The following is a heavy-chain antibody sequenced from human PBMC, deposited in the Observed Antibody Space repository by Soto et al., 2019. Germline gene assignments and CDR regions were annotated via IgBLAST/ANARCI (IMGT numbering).Heavy chain of an antibody. CDR3: ARASHFYTVTVYFDY. CDR1: GGSFSGYY. Sequence: SETLSLTCAVYGGSFSGYYWSWIRQPPGKGLEWIGEINHSGSTNYNPSLKSRVTISVDTSKNQFSLKLSSVTAADTAVYYCARASHFYTVTVYFDYWGQGTLVTVSS. V-gene: IGHV4-34*01. J-gene: IGHJ4*02. D-gene: IGHD4-17*01. CDR2: INHSGST.